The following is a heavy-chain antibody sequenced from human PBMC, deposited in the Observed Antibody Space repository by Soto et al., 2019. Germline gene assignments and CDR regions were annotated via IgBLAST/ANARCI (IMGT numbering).Heavy chain of an antibody. Sequence: PGGSLRLSCAASGFTFSNYAMIWVRQAPGKGLEWVSSISGSGATTYYADSVKGRFTISRDNSKNTLYLQMNSLRAEDTAVYYCARDQDYYGSGSYPYWGQGTLVTVSS. V-gene: IGHV3-23*01. J-gene: IGHJ4*02. CDR3: ARDQDYYGSGSYPY. D-gene: IGHD3-10*01. CDR1: GFTFSNYA. CDR2: ISGSGATT.